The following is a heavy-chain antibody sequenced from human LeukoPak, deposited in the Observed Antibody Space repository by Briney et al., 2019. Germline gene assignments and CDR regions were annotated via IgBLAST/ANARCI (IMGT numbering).Heavy chain of an antibody. V-gene: IGHV3-74*01. D-gene: IGHD1-1*01. J-gene: IGHJ4*02. CDR1: GFPFSSDW. Sequence: GGSLRLSCAGSGFPFSSDWMHWVRQAPGKGLVWVSRINDDGSSTTYADSVKGRFTISRDNAKNTLYLQMNSLRAEDTAVYYCARGNWKFDYWGQGTLVTVSS. CDR2: INDDGSST. CDR3: ARGNWKFDY.